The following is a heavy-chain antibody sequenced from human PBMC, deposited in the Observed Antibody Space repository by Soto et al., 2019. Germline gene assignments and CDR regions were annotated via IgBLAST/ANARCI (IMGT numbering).Heavy chain of an antibody. CDR1: GFSFSNYA. D-gene: IGHD4-17*01. CDR2: FSAGGRT. Sequence: EVQLLESGGALVQPGGSLRLSCAASGFSFSNYALSWVRQAPGKGLEWVSTFSAGGRTYYADSVKGRFTIARDSSQNTVHLQISTLRPEDTAVYYCAKESMPEHYGYTLFDYWGQGTRVTVSS. V-gene: IGHV3-23*01. J-gene: IGHJ4*02. CDR3: AKESMPEHYGYTLFDY.